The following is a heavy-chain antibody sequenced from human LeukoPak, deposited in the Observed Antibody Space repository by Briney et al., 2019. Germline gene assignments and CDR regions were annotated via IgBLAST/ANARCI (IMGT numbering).Heavy chain of an antibody. J-gene: IGHJ4*02. Sequence: SETLSLTCIVSGGSISRGSYYWNWIRQPAGKGLEWMERSHNSGSTNYNPSLKSRVTISVDTSKNQFSLNLSSVTAADTAVYYCARQTFGVLYFDSWGPGTLVIVSS. CDR2: SHNSGST. CDR1: GGSISRGSYY. D-gene: IGHD3-10*01. V-gene: IGHV4-61*02. CDR3: ARQTFGVLYFDS.